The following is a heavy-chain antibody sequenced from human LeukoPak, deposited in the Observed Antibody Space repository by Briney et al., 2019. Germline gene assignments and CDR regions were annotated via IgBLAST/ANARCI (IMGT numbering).Heavy chain of an antibody. D-gene: IGHD2-15*01. V-gene: IGHV4-4*07. CDR1: GGSISSYY. Sequence: KPSETLSLTCTVSGGSISSYYWSWIRQPAGKGLEWIGRIYTSGSTNYNPSLKSRVTISVDKSKNQFSLKLSSVTAADTAVYYCAQKAPYSPGYSQDWGQGTLVTVSS. CDR2: IYTSGST. CDR3: AQKAPYSPGYSQD. J-gene: IGHJ1*01.